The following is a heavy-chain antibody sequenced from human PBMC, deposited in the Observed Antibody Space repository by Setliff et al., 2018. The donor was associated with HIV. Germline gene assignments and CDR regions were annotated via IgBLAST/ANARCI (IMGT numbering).Heavy chain of an antibody. CDR3: ARLDWFSKNFDF. CDR1: GGSIISSHW. CDR2: AYHRGNT. V-gene: IGHV4-4*02. J-gene: IGHJ4*02. D-gene: IGHD3-3*01. Sequence: PSETLSLTCTVSGGSIISSHWWSWVRQPPGKGLEWIGEAYHRGNTNYNPSLKSRVTMSVDKSLNQVSLKLSSVTAADTAVYFCARLDWFSKNFDFWGQGTLVTVSS.